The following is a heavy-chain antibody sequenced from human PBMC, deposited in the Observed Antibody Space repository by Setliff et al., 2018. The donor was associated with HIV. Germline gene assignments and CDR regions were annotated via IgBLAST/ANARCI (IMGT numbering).Heavy chain of an antibody. CDR2: INSDGSTT. D-gene: IGHD3-10*01. Sequence: PGGSLRLSCAASGFSFSHAWMHWVRQAPGKGLEWISRINSDGSTTDYARSVKGRFTISRDNATNTLFLQMNTLRTEDTAVYYCTRAPPSTVVTFFDYWGQGALVTVSS. V-gene: IGHV3-74*01. J-gene: IGHJ4*02. CDR1: GFSFSHAW. CDR3: TRAPPSTVVTFFDY.